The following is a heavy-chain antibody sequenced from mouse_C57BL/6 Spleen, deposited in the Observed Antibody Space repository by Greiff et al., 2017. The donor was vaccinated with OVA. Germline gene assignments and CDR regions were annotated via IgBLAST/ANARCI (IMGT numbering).Heavy chain of an antibody. CDR3: ARGPYDYPAWFAY. D-gene: IGHD2-4*01. Sequence: VQLQQSGTELVKPGASVKLSCKASGYTFTSYWMHWVKQRPGQGLEWIGNINPSNGGTNYNEKFKSKATLTVDKSSSTAYMQLSSLTSEDSAVYYCARGPYDYPAWFAYWGQGTLVTVSA. V-gene: IGHV1-53*01. J-gene: IGHJ3*01. CDR2: INPSNGGT. CDR1: GYTFTSYW.